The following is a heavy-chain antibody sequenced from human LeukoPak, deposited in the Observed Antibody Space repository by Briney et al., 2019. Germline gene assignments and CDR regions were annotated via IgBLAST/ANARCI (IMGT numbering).Heavy chain of an antibody. CDR3: ARDRGLYSGYDLSYFDY. V-gene: IGHV3-33*01. CDR1: GFTFSSYG. D-gene: IGHD5-12*01. CDR2: TWYDGSNK. J-gene: IGHJ4*02. Sequence: GRSLRLSCAASGFTFSSYGMHWVRQAPGKGLEWVAVTWYDGSNKYYADSVKGRFTISRDNSKNTLYLQMNSLRAEDTAVYYCARDRGLYSGYDLSYFDYWGQGTLVIVSS.